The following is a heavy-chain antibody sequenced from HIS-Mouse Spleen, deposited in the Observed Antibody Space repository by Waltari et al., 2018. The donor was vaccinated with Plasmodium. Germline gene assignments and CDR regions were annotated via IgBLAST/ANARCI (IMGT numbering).Heavy chain of an antibody. J-gene: IGHJ4*02. D-gene: IGHD3-10*01. CDR2: INHSGST. Sequence: QVHLQQWGAGLLKPSETLSLTCAVYAGSFSGYYWSWIRQPPGKGLEWIGEINHSGSTNYNPSLKSRVTISVDTSKNQFSLKLSSVTAADTAVYYCASSGSGSYYYWGQGTLVTVSS. CDR1: AGSFSGYY. CDR3: ASSGSGSYYY. V-gene: IGHV4-34*01.